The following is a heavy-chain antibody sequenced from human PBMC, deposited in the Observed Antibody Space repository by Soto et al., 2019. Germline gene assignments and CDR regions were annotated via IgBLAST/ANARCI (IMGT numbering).Heavy chain of an antibody. Sequence: GGSLRLSCAASGFTFSDYYMSWIRQAPGKGLEWVSYISSSGTTIFYADSLRGRFTISRDNAKKSLYLQMNSLRGEDTAVYYCAREPSNWNYCFDYWGQGTLVTVCS. V-gene: IGHV3-11*01. J-gene: IGHJ4*02. CDR2: ISSSGTTI. D-gene: IGHD1-7*01. CDR1: GFTFSDYY. CDR3: AREPSNWNYCFDY.